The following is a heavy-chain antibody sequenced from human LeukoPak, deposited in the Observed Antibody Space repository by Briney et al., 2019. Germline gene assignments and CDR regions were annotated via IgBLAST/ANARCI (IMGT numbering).Heavy chain of an antibody. D-gene: IGHD1-26*01. CDR1: GGSITSDNYF. Sequence: PSETLSLTCTVSGGSITSDNYFWSWIRQPAGKGLEWIGRMSTSGSTNYNPSLKSRVTISVDTSKNQFSLKLSSVTAADTAVYYCARLDLDFERRAGSAFDIWGQGTMVTVSS. V-gene: IGHV4-61*02. CDR2: MSTSGST. CDR3: ARLDLDFERRAGSAFDI. J-gene: IGHJ3*02.